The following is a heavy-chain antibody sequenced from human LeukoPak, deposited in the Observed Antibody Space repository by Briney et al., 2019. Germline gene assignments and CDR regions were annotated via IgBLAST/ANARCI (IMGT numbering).Heavy chain of an antibody. CDR1: GFTVSSYW. CDR3: ARDRNYDGSVYYEDDYFDY. V-gene: IGHV3-21*01. D-gene: IGHD3-22*01. CDR2: ISSSSSYI. Sequence: PGGSLRLSCAASGFTVSSYWMHWVRQAPGKGLEWVSSISSSSSYIHYADSVKGRLSISRDNAKNSLYLQMNSLRAEDTAVYYCARDRNYDGSVYYEDDYFDYWGQGTLVTVSS. J-gene: IGHJ4*02.